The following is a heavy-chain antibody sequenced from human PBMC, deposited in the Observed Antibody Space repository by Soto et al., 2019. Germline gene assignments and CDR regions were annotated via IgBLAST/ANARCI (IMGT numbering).Heavy chain of an antibody. J-gene: IGHJ4*02. Sequence: VQLVQSGAEVKKPGSSVKVSCKASGGTFNSYAINWVRQAPGQGLEWMGGIIPIFGTANYAQKFQGRVTITADESTSTASMELSSLRTEDTAVYYCARVERTTVSTAAYWGQGTLVTVSS. D-gene: IGHD4-17*01. CDR1: GGTFNSYA. CDR2: IIPIFGTA. CDR3: ARVERTTVSTAAY. V-gene: IGHV1-69*12.